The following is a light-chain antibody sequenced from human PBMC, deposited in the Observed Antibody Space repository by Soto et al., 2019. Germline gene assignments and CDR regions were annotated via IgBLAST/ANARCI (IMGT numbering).Light chain of an antibody. CDR1: SSDVGAYNY. V-gene: IGLV2-14*01. CDR2: EVV. Sequence: QSVLTQPASVSGSPGQSIAISCTGTSSDVGAYNYISWYQQHPGRAPKLILSEVVNRPSGVSDRFSGSKSGTSASLAISGLQSEDEADYYCATWDDSVKGWVFGGGTKLTVL. J-gene: IGLJ3*02. CDR3: ATWDDSVKGWV.